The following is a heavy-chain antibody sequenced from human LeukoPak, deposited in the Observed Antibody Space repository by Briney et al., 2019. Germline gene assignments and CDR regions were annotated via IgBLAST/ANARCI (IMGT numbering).Heavy chain of an antibody. CDR2: ISSSGSTI. J-gene: IGHJ5*02. CDR3: TRGVNYHRSGSYLRDWFDP. V-gene: IGHV3-48*04. CDR1: GFTFSTYR. Sequence: GGSLRLSCAASGFTFSTYRMNRVRQAPGKGLEWVSYISSSGSTIYYADSVKGRFTITRDNAKNSLYLQMDSLGAEDTAVYYCTRGVNYHRSGSYLRDWFDPWGQGTLVTVSS. D-gene: IGHD3-10*01.